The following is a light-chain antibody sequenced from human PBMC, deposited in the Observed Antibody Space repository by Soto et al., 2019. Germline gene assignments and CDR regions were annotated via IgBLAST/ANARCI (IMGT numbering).Light chain of an antibody. CDR3: QSYDSSLSGRV. CDR1: SSNIGAGYD. J-gene: IGLJ1*01. CDR2: GNS. V-gene: IGLV1-40*01. Sequence: QSVLTQPPSVSGAPGQRVTISCTGSSSNIGAGYDVHWYQQLPGTAPKLLISGNSNRTSGVPDRFSGSKSGTSASLAITGLQAEDEADYYCQSYDSSLSGRVFGTGTKLTVL.